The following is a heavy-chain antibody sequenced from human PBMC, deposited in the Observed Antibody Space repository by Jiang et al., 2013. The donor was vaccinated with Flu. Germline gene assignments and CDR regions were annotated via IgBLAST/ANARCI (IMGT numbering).Heavy chain of an antibody. D-gene: IGHD6-19*01. Sequence: LLKPSETLSLTCTVTGGSISSSSYSWGWIRQPPGKGLEWIGSIYYSGSTYYNPSLKSRVTISVDTSKNQFSLNLSSVTAADTAVYYCERERSSGRYVAAGIDYWGQGTLVTVSS. V-gene: IGHV4-39*07. CDR2: IYYSGST. CDR1: GGSISSSSYS. CDR3: ERERSSGRYVAAGIDY. J-gene: IGHJ4*02.